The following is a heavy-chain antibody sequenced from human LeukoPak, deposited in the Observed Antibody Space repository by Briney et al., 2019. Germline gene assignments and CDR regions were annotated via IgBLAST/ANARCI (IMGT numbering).Heavy chain of an antibody. CDR2: IYYSGTT. V-gene: IGHV4-59*01. CDR1: GGSISRYY. CDR3: ARGVYIAAAQYGY. J-gene: IGHJ4*02. Sequence: SETMSLTCTVSGGSISRYYWSWIRQPPGKGLEWIGYIYYSGTTNYNPSLKSRVTISVDTSKNQFSLKLSSVTAADTAVYYCARGVYIAAAQYGYWGQGTLVTVSS. D-gene: IGHD6-13*01.